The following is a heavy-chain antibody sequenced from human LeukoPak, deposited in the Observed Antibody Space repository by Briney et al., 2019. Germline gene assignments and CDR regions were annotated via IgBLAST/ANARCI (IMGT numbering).Heavy chain of an antibody. D-gene: IGHD3-16*02. Sequence: SETLFLTCTVAGGSISSGAYWWTWIRQDPVKGLEWIGYIYYSGSTYYNPSLKSRVTILVDTSKNHFSLKLSSVTAADTAVYYCASVRGLGVITPYLDYWGQGTLVTVSS. CDR1: GGSISSGAYW. V-gene: IGHV4-30-4*08. CDR3: ASVRGLGVITPYLDY. CDR2: IYYSGST. J-gene: IGHJ4*02.